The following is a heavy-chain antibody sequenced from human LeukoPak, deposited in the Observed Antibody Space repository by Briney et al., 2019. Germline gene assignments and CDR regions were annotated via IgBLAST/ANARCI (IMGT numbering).Heavy chain of an antibody. CDR3: ARYDILTGYEYYFDY. Sequence: SETLSLTCTVSGGSISNYYWSWIRQPPGKGLEWIGYIYYSGSTNYTPSLKSRVTISVDTSKNQFSLKLSSVTAADTAMYYCARYDILTGYEYYFDYWGQGTLVTVSS. D-gene: IGHD3-9*01. J-gene: IGHJ4*02. CDR1: GGSISNYY. V-gene: IGHV4-59*01. CDR2: IYYSGST.